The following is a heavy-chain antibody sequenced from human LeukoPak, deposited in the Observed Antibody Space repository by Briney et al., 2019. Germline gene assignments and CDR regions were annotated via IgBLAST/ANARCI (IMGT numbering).Heavy chain of an antibody. V-gene: IGHV4-59*01. CDR1: GGSISVYY. D-gene: IGHD3-16*02. CDR3: ARITYDYVWGSYRYYYYYMDV. Sequence: SETLSLTCTVSGGSISVYYWSWIRQPPGKGLEWIGYIYYSGSTNYNPSLKSRVTISVDTSKNQFSLKLSSVTAADTAVYYCARITYDYVWGSYRYYYYYMDVWGKGTTVTISS. J-gene: IGHJ6*03. CDR2: IYYSGST.